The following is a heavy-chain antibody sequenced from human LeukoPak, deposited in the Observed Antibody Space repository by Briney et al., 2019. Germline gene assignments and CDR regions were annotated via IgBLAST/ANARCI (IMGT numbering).Heavy chain of an antibody. CDR3: ARVSRGAAGTRENWFDP. D-gene: IGHD6-13*01. CDR2: IYYSGST. CDR1: GGSISSYY. J-gene: IGHJ5*02. Sequence: SETLSLTCTVSGGSISSYYWSWIRQPPGKGLEWIGYIYYSGSTNYNPSLKSRVTISVDTSKNQFSLKLSSVTAADTAVYYCARVSRGAAGTRENWFDPWGQGTLVTVSS. V-gene: IGHV4-59*01.